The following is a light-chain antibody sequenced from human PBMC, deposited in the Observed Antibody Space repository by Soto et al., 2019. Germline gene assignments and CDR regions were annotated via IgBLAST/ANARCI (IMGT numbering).Light chain of an antibody. J-gene: IGKJ4*01. CDR3: QHYNNWLGT. CDR1: QSVISS. V-gene: IGKV3-15*01. Sequence: EIVVTQSPALVSVSPGERVTLSCRASQSVISSLAWYQQKLGQAPRLLIYGASTRATGIPARFSGSGSGTEFFLNISSLQSEDSAIYYWQHYNNWLGTFGGGTKVEIK. CDR2: GAS.